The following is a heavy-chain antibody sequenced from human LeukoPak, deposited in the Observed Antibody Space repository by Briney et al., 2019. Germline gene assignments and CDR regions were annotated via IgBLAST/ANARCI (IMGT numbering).Heavy chain of an antibody. CDR2: IYYSGST. Sequence: SETLSLTCTVSGGSISSGGYYWSWIRQHPGKGLEWIGYIYYSGSTYYNPSLKSRVTISVDTSKNQFSLKLSSVTAADTAVYYCARGRGALVTQYYFDYWGQGTLVTVSS. CDR1: GGSISSGGYY. J-gene: IGHJ4*02. V-gene: IGHV4-31*03. D-gene: IGHD2-8*02. CDR3: ARGRGALVTQYYFDY.